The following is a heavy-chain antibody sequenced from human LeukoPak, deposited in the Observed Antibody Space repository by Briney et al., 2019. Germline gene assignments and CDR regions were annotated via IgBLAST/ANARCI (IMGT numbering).Heavy chain of an antibody. CDR1: DDSFSSKTYY. J-gene: IGHJ4*02. D-gene: IGHD1-26*01. Sequence: PSETLSLTCTVSDDSFSSKTYYWGWIRQPPGKGLEWIGSIYYSGSTYHNPSLKSRVTVSVDTSKNQISLRLSSATAADTAVYYCARAPLVGWELRVWGQGTLVTVSS. V-gene: IGHV4-39*07. CDR2: IYYSGST. CDR3: ARAPLVGWELRV.